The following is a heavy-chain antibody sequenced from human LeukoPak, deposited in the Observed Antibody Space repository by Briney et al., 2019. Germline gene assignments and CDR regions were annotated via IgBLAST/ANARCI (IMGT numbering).Heavy chain of an antibody. CDR1: GGSISSYY. D-gene: IGHD2-21*02. CDR3: ASGYCGGACQLGGVDM. CDR2: IYYSGST. Sequence: SETLSLTCTVSGGSISSYYWSWIRQPPGKGLEWIAYIYYSGSTNYNPSLKSRVTISLDMSGNQFSLRLSSVTAADTAVYYCASGYCGGACQLGGVDMWGQGTMVTVSS. V-gene: IGHV4-59*01. J-gene: IGHJ3*02.